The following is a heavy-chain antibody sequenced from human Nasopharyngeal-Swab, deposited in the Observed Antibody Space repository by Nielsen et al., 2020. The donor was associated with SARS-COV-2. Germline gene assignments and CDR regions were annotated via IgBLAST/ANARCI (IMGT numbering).Heavy chain of an antibody. J-gene: IGHJ5*02. CDR3: ARDIGSSWTNWFDP. D-gene: IGHD6-13*01. V-gene: IGHV3-21*01. Sequence: GESLKISCAASGFTFSSYSMNWVRQAPGKGLEWVSSISSSSSYIYYADSVKGRFTISRDNAKNSLYLQMNSLRAEDTAAYYCARDIGSSWTNWFDPWGQGTLVTVSS. CDR2: ISSSSSYI. CDR1: GFTFSSYS.